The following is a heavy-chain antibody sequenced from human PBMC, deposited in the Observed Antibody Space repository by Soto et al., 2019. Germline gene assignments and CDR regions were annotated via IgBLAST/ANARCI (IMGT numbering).Heavy chain of an antibody. D-gene: IGHD3-22*01. Sequence: GGSLRLSCAASGFTFSSYWMSWVRQAPGKGLEWVANIKQDGSEKYYVDSVKGRFTISRDNAKNSLYLQMNSLRAEDTAVYYCARGPRRITMTVVVIIGSFDYWGQGTLVTVSS. CDR2: IKQDGSEK. V-gene: IGHV3-7*03. CDR3: ARGPRRITMTVVVIIGSFDY. CDR1: GFTFSSYW. J-gene: IGHJ4*02.